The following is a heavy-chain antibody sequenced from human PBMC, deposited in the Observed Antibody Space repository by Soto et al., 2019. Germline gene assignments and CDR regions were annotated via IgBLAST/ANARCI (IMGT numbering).Heavy chain of an antibody. Sequence: QVQLVQSGAEVKKPGASVKVSCKDSGYTFTSFDFTWVRQATGQGLEWMGWMNPNSGNTGYAQKFQGRVTMTRNTYISTAYMELSSLTSEDTAVYYCARGRLQRNWFDPWGQGTLVTVSS. J-gene: IGHJ5*02. D-gene: IGHD6-25*01. CDR3: ARGRLQRNWFDP. V-gene: IGHV1-8*01. CDR2: MNPNSGNT. CDR1: GYTFTSFD.